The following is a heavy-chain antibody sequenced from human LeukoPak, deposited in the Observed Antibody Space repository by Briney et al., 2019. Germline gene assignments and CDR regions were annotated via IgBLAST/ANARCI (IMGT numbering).Heavy chain of an antibody. CDR3: GKERCFGTTSLYDY. V-gene: IGHV3-23*01. J-gene: IGHJ4*02. Sequence: GGSLRLSCAASGFTFSSYAMSWVRQAPGKGLEWVSAISGSGGSTYYADSVKGRFTISRDNSKTTLSLQMTRLRAEDTAVYNCGKERCFGTTSLYDYWGQGTLVTVSS. CDR1: GFTFSSYA. CDR2: ISGSGGST. D-gene: IGHD3-10*01.